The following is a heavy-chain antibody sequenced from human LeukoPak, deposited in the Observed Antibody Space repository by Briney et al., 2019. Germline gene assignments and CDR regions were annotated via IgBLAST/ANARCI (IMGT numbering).Heavy chain of an antibody. Sequence: GGSLRLSCAASGFTFSTYIINWVRQAPGKGLEWVAVISYDGSNKYYADSVKGRFTISRDNSKNTLYLQVNSLRAEDTSVYYCARDIRSSGGVFDYWGQGTLVTVSS. V-gene: IGHV3-30*03. CDR2: ISYDGSNK. CDR3: ARDIRSSGGVFDY. J-gene: IGHJ4*02. D-gene: IGHD3-16*01. CDR1: GFTFSTYI.